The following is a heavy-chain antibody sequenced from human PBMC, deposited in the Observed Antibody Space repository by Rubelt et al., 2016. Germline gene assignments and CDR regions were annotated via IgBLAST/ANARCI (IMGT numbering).Heavy chain of an antibody. V-gene: IGHV4-39*07. Sequence: QLQLQESGPGLVKPSETLSLICTVSGGSIRTSGYYWGWIRQPPGKGLEWIGSIYYSGNTYYNPSLKSRVTISVDTSKNQFPLKLTAVTAADTAVYYCARGYYSDGRAAFDIWGQGTMVTVSS. CDR3: ARGYYSDGRAAFDI. CDR1: GGSIRTSGYY. J-gene: IGHJ3*02. CDR2: IYYSGNT. D-gene: IGHD3-10*01.